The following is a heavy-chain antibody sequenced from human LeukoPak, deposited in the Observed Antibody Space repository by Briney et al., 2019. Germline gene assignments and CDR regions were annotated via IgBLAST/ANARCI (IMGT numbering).Heavy chain of an antibody. D-gene: IGHD6-19*01. CDR1: GVTFDDYG. CDR3: ARSSGWIYYYYMDV. Sequence: RPGGSLRLSCAASGVTFDDYGMSWVRQAPGKGLEWVSGINWNGGSTGYADSVKGRFTISRDNAKNSLYLQMNSLRAEDTALYYCARSSGWIYYYYMDVWGKGTTVTVSS. CDR2: INWNGGST. V-gene: IGHV3-20*04. J-gene: IGHJ6*03.